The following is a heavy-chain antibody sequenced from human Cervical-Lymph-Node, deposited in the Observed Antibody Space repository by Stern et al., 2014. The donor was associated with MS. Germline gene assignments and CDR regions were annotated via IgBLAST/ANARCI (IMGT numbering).Heavy chain of an antibody. D-gene: IGHD6-13*01. CDR2: IDPMFRTP. CDR1: GDSFSTFT. J-gene: IGHJ4*02. CDR3: ARDQGGIAAD. V-gene: IGHV1-69*01. Sequence: DQLVESGAEVKKPGSSVKVSCKASGDSFSTFTISWVRQAPGQGLEWMGGIDPMFRTPNYAQKFQGRVTITADESTSTAYMELSGLRSEDTATYFCARDQGGIAADWGQGTRVTVSS.